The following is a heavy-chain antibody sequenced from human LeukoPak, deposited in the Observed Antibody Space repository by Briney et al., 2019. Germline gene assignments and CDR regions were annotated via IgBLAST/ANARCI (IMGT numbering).Heavy chain of an antibody. D-gene: IGHD6-13*01. CDR1: GGSISSSSYY. CDR2: IYYSGST. V-gene: IGHV4-39*07. Sequence: SETLSLTCTGSGGSISSSSYYWGWIRQPPGKGLEWIGSIYYSGSTYYNPSLKSRVTISVDTSKNQFSLKLSSVTAADTAVYYCARVRPIAADFDYWGQGTLVTVSS. J-gene: IGHJ4*02. CDR3: ARVRPIAADFDY.